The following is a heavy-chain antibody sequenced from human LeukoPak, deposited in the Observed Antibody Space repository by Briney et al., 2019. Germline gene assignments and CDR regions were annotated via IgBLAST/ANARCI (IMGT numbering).Heavy chain of an antibody. CDR2: MNPDSGGT. J-gene: IGHJ6*02. Sequence: ASVKVSCKASGYNFNGYYIHWVRQAPGQGPEWMGWMNPDSGGTKYAQKFQGRVTMTRDTAITTVYLELRRLTSADTAVYYRARNYHGSGTDLPPEYYSGMDIWGQGTTVIVS. CDR3: ARNYHGSGTDLPPEYYSGMDI. D-gene: IGHD3-10*01. V-gene: IGHV1-2*02. CDR1: GYNFNGYY.